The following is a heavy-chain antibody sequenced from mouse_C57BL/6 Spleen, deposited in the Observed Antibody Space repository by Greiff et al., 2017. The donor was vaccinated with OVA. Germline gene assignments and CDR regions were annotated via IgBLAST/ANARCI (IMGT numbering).Heavy chain of an antibody. V-gene: IGHV1-22*01. Sequence: VQLQQSGPELVKPGASVKMSCKASGYTFPDYNMHWVKQSHGTSLEWIGYINPNNGGTSYNQKFKGKATLTVNKSSSTASMELRSLTSEDSAVYYCARGTTVEGFAYWGQGTLVTVSA. J-gene: IGHJ3*01. CDR2: INPNNGGT. CDR1: GYTFPDYN. D-gene: IGHD1-1*01. CDR3: ARGTTVEGFAY.